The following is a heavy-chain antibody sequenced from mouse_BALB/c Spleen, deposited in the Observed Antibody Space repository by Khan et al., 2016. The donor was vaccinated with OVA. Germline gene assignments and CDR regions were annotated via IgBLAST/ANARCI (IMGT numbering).Heavy chain of an antibody. Sequence: QVQLQQPGAELVKPGTSVKISCKASGYTFTSYHMYWVKQRPGQGLEWIGGINPNNGDSNFNEKFKSKATLTVDKSSSTAYMQLGILTSEDSAVYYCARSGYGNPFAYWGQGTLVTVSA. CDR1: GYTFTSYH. J-gene: IGHJ3*01. CDR2: INPNNGDS. V-gene: IGHV1S81*02. CDR3: ARSGYGNPFAY. D-gene: IGHD2-1*01.